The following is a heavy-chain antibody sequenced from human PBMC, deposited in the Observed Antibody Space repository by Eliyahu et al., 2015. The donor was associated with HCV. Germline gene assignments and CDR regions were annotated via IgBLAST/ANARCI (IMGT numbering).Heavy chain of an antibody. D-gene: IGHD3-22*01. Sequence: QVQLQESGPGLVKPSQTLSLTCTVSGXSXXRGGYXXSXIRXHPGKXLEWIGYIYYSGSTYYNPSLKSRVTISVDTSKNQFSLKLSSVTAADTAVYYCARDHREDYYDSSGYRYYYGMDVWGQGTTVTVSS. CDR3: ARDHREDYYDSSGYRYYYGMDV. J-gene: IGHJ6*02. CDR2: IYYSGST. CDR1: GXSXXRGGYX. V-gene: IGHV4-31*03.